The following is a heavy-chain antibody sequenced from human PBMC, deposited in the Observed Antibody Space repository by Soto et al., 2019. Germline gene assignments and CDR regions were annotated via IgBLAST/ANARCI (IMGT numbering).Heavy chain of an antibody. CDR3: ARAYTGRLPRRADYYYAMDV. CDR2: IGAAHDP. CDR1: GYTFSNDD. D-gene: IGHD2-2*02. J-gene: IGHJ6*02. V-gene: IGHV3-13*05. Sequence: EVQLVESGGGLVQPGGSLRLSCAACGYTFSNDDMHWVRQVPGKGLEWVSAIGAAHDPYYLGSVKGRFTISRENAKNSVYLQMNGLRAGDSAVYYCARAYTGRLPRRADYYYAMDVWGQGTTVTLSS.